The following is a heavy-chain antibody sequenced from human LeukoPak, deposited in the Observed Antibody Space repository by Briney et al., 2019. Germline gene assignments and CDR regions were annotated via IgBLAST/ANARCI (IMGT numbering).Heavy chain of an antibody. D-gene: IGHD5-12*01. J-gene: IGHJ4*02. CDR3: ARNRDYDTFDY. CDR1: GFTFSSYS. V-gene: IGHV3-21*06. CDR2: ISSSSSYI. Sequence: GGSLRLSCAASGFTFSSYSMNWVRQAPGKGLEWVSSISSSSSYIYYADSVKGRSTISRDNAKNSLYLQMNSLRAEDTAVYYCARNRDYDTFDYWGQGVLVTVSS.